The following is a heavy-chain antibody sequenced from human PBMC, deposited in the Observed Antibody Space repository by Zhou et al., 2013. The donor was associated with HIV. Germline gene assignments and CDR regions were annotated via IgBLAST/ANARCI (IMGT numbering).Heavy chain of an antibody. D-gene: IGHD6-13*01. CDR1: GGTFTGYV. Sequence: QVQLVQSGAEVKKPGSSVKVSCKASGGTFTGYVISWVRQAPGQGLEWMGGIIPIFGTANYAQKFQGRVTITADDSTNTAYMELSSLGSGDTAVYYCARDARIAAAGYFDYWGQGTLVTVSS. CDR2: IIPIFGTA. CDR3: ARDARIAAAGYFDY. V-gene: IGHV1-69*12. J-gene: IGHJ4*02.